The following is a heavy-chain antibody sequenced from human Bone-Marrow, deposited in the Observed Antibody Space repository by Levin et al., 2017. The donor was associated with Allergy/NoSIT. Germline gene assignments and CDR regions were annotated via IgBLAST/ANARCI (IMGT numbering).Heavy chain of an antibody. CDR2: IDNNGGTT. CDR3: VKASYYDILTGYPAFDS. Sequence: GESLKISCSASGFNFNNYAMHWVRQAPGKGLEYISGIDNNGGTTYYADSVRGRFTISRDNSKNTLFLQMSSLRLDDTAVYYCVKASYYDILTGYPAFDSWGQGSLVTVSS. J-gene: IGHJ4*02. V-gene: IGHV3-64D*06. CDR1: GFNFNNYA. D-gene: IGHD3-9*01.